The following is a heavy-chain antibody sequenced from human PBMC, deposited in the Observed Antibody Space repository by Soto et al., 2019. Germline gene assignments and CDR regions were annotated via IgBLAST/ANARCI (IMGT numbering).Heavy chain of an antibody. J-gene: IGHJ5*02. CDR1: GYTFTNYG. V-gene: IGHV1-18*04. CDR2: INADYGNT. CDR3: ARKSLSNFNWFDP. Sequence: QLQLVQSGTELKKPGASVKVSCKASGYTFTNYGITWVRQAPGQGLEWMGWINADYGNTNYDQKFQGRVTMTTDTSTNTAYMDLRSLRSDDTAVYYCARKSLSNFNWFDPWGQGTLVTVSS. D-gene: IGHD4-4*01.